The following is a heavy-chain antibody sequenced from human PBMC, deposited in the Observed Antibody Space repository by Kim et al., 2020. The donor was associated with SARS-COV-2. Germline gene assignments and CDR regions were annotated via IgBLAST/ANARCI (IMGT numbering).Heavy chain of an antibody. CDR2: IYSGGST. J-gene: IGHJ6*02. CDR3: ARESWYQLSPGDYYYYGMDV. CDR1: GFTVSSNY. Sequence: GGSLRLSCAASGFTVSSNYMSWVRQAPGKGLEWVSVIYSGGSTYYADSVKGRFTISRDNSKNTLYLQMNSLRAEDTAVYYCARESWYQLSPGDYYYYGMDVWGQGTTVTVSS. D-gene: IGHD2-2*01. V-gene: IGHV3-53*01.